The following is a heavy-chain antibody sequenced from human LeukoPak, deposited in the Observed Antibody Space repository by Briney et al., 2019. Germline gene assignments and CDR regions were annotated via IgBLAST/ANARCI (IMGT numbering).Heavy chain of an antibody. CDR3: ARDGYSGSDAL. V-gene: IGHV4-59*12. J-gene: IGHJ4*02. Sequence: SETLSLTCTVSGGSISTYYWSWIRQPPGKGLEWIGYIYHSGSTNYKPSLKSRATISVDTSQNQFYLKLSSVTAADTAAYYCARDGYSGSDALWGQGTLVTVSS. CDR2: IYHSGST. CDR1: GGSISTYY. D-gene: IGHD5-12*01.